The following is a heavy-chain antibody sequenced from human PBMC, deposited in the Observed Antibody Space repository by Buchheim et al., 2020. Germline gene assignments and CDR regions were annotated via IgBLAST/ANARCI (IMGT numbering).Heavy chain of an antibody. CDR2: ISYDEANR. J-gene: IGHJ4*02. CDR3: AKALHYYGDRGIDS. Sequence: QVHLVESGGGVVRPGKSLRLSCEASGFTFSMFGMHWVRQAPGKGLEWVALISYDEANRYYADCVKGRFTMSRDNSKNTLSSQMDSLRAEDTAVYYCAKALHYYGDRGIDSWGQGTL. CDR1: GFTFSMFG. V-gene: IGHV3-30*18. D-gene: IGHD3-10*01.